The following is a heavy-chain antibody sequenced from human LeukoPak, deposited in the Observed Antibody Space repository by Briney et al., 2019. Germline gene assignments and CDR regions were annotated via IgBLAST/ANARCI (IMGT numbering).Heavy chain of an antibody. J-gene: IGHJ4*02. D-gene: IGHD3-10*01. V-gene: IGHV3-48*03. Sequence: GGSLRLSCAASGFPFSAYEMNWVRQAPGKGLEWVSYISVSGDTIYYADSVKGRFTISRDDAKKSLYLQMKSLRAEDTAVYYCARGTLYYGSESYDYWGQGTLVAVSS. CDR2: ISVSGDTI. CDR3: ARGTLYYGSESYDY. CDR1: GFPFSAYE.